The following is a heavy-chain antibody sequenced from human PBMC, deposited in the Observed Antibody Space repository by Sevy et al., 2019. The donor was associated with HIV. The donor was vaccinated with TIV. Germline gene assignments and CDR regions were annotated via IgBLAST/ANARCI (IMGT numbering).Heavy chain of an antibody. CDR2: ISYDGSNK. D-gene: IGHD6-13*01. CDR3: AKDLRGSRSWPRGYYYYGMDV. J-gene: IGHJ6*02. Sequence: GGSLRLSCAASGFTFSSYGRHWVRQAPGKGLEWVAVISYDGSNKYYADSVKGRFTISRDNSKNTLYLQMNSLRAEDTAVYYCAKDLRGSRSWPRGYYYYGMDVWGQGTTVTVSS. V-gene: IGHV3-30*18. CDR1: GFTFSSYG.